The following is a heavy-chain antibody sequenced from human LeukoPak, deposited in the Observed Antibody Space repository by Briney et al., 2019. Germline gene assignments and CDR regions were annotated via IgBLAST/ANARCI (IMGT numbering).Heavy chain of an antibody. CDR3: TRHPPGVVPADMTGGYYMDV. J-gene: IGHJ6*03. D-gene: IGHD2-2*01. V-gene: IGHV3-73*01. Sequence: GGSLRLSCAAYGFTFSGSAMHWVRQASGKGLEWVGRIRSKANSYATAYAASVKGRFSISRDDSKNTAYLQMNSLKTEDTAVYYCTRHPPGVVPADMTGGYYMDVWGKGTTVTVPS. CDR1: GFTFSGSA. CDR2: IRSKANSYAT.